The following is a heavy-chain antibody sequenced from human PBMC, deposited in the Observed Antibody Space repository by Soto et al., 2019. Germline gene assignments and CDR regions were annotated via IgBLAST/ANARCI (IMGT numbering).Heavy chain of an antibody. CDR2: IYYSGST. CDR1: GGSISSSNYY. Sequence: SESLSLTCTVSGGSISSSNYYWGWIRQPPWKGLEWIGSIYYSGSTYYNPSLKSRVTISVDTSKNQFSLKLSSVTAADTAVYYCATQEVGGSYVYTFDPWGQGTLVTVSS. CDR3: ATQEVGGSYVYTFDP. D-gene: IGHD1-26*01. J-gene: IGHJ5*02. V-gene: IGHV4-39*01.